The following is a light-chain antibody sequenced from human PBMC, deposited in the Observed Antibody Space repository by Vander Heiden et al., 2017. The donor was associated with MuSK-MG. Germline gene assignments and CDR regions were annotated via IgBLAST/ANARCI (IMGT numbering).Light chain of an antibody. V-gene: IGKV1-39*01. CDR1: QSISSY. CDR3: RQSDSTPIT. CDR2: AAS. J-gene: IGKJ4*01. Sequence: DIQMNQSPSSLSASVGDRVTITCRASQSISSYLNWYQQKPGKAPKLLIYAASSLQSGVPSRFSGSGSGRDFTLSIIRLQPEDFATYSCRQSDSTPITFGRGTKVEIK.